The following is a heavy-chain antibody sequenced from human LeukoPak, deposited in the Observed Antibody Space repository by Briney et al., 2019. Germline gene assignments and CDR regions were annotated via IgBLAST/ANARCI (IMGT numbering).Heavy chain of an antibody. Sequence: SQTLSLTCTVSGGSINNGDYYWSWIRQHPGKGLEWIGYIYYSGSTYYNPSLKSRVTVSVDTSKNQFSLKLSSVTAADTAVYYCAREMATLGMDVRGQGTTVTVSS. CDR2: IYYSGST. CDR3: AREMATLGMDV. V-gene: IGHV4-31*03. D-gene: IGHD5-24*01. J-gene: IGHJ6*02. CDR1: GGSINNGDYY.